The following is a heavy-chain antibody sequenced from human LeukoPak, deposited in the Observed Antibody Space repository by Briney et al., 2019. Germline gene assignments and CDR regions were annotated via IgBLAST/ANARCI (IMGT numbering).Heavy chain of an antibody. CDR3: ARRVLGMATYYFDY. V-gene: IGHV4-59*01. Sequence: SETLSLTCTVSGGSISGYYWSWIRQPPGKGLEWIGYIYYSGSTNYNPSLKSRVTISVDTSKNQFSLKLSSVTAADTAVYYCARRVLGMATYYFDYWGQGTLVTVSS. D-gene: IGHD5-24*01. CDR2: IYYSGST. J-gene: IGHJ4*02. CDR1: GGSISGYY.